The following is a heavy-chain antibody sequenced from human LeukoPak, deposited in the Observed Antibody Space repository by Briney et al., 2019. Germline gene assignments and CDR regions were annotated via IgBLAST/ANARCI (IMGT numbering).Heavy chain of an antibody. J-gene: IGHJ5*02. CDR2: INHSGST. Sequence: SETLSLTCAVYGGSFSGYYWSWIRQPPGKGLEWIGEINHSGSTNYNPSLKSRVTISVDTSKNQFSLKLSSVTAADTAVYYCARREGGITMVRGVKVFDPWGQGTLVTVSS. CDR3: ARREGGITMVRGVKVFDP. CDR1: GGSFSGYY. D-gene: IGHD3-10*01. V-gene: IGHV4-34*01.